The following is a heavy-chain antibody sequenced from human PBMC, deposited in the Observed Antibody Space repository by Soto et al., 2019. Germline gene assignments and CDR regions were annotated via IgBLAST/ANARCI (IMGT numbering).Heavy chain of an antibody. CDR3: AKNNAYAIDA. J-gene: IGHJ6*02. Sequence: QVQLQESGPGLVKPSGTLSLTCVVSGASISDSHWWTWVRQPPGKGLEWIGEMFHSGSTNYNPTLKSRVTISIDKSRDQFSLNLTSVTAADTAVYYCAKNNAYAIDAWGQGNTVTVSS. CDR2: MFHSGST. CDR1: GASISDSHW. D-gene: IGHD1-20*01. V-gene: IGHV4-4*02.